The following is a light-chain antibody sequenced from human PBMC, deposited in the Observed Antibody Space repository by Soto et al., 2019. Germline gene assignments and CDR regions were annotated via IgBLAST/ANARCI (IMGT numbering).Light chain of an antibody. Sequence: EIVMTQSPATLSVSPGERATLSCRASQSVSSNLAWYQQKPGQAPRLLIYGASTRATGIPARFSGSGSGTDFTLTISSLQSEDFAVYYCQQYNNWTPTFGQGTKLDIK. CDR2: GAS. V-gene: IGKV3-15*01. CDR1: QSVSSN. J-gene: IGKJ1*01. CDR3: QQYNNWTPT.